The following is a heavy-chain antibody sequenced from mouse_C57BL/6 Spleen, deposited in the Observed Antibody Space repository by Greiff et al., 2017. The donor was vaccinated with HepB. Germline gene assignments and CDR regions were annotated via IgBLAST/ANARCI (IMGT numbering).Heavy chain of an antibody. CDR1: GYTLTSYG. Sequence: QVQLQQPGAELVKPGASVKMSCKASGYTLTSYGITWVKQRPGQGLEWMGDIYPGSGRTNYNEKFKSKATLTADTTASTAYMQLSSLTSEDAAVYYCCRKGDHFYYAMDYWGQGTSVTVSS. CDR2: IYPGSGRT. J-gene: IGHJ4*01. CDR3: CRKGDHFYYAMDY. V-gene: IGHV1-55*01. D-gene: IGHD2-13*01.